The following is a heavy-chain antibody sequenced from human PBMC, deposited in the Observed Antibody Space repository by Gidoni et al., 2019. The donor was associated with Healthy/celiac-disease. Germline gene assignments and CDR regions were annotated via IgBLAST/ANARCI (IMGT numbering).Heavy chain of an antibody. V-gene: IGHV3-73*02. Sequence: EVQLVESGGGLVQPGGSLKLSCAASRFTFSGSAMHWVRQASGKGLEWVGRIRSKANNYATAYAASVKGRFTISRDDSKNTAYLQMYSLKTEDTAVYYCTGQIWFGESLIDHWGQGTLVTVSS. CDR1: RFTFSGSA. CDR3: TGQIWFGESLIDH. CDR2: IRSKANNYAT. D-gene: IGHD3-10*01. J-gene: IGHJ4*02.